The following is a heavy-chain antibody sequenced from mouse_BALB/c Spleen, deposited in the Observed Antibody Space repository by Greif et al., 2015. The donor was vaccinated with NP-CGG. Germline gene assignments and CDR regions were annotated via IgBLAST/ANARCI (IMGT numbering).Heavy chain of an antibody. J-gene: IGHJ4*01. Sequence: VQLQQSGAELAKPGASVKMSCKASGYTFTSYWMHWVKQRPGQGLEWIGYINPSTGYTEYNQKFKDKATLTADKSSSTAYMQLSSLTSEDSAVHYCASYYYGSSYAMDYWGQGTSVTVSS. V-gene: IGHV1-7*01. CDR1: GYTFTSYW. D-gene: IGHD1-1*01. CDR2: INPSTGYT. CDR3: ASYYYGSSYAMDY.